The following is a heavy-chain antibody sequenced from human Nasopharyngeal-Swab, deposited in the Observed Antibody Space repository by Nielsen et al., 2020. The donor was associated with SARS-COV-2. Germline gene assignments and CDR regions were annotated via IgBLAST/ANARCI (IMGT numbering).Heavy chain of an antibody. D-gene: IGHD3-16*01. CDR1: GFVVSSSF. V-gene: IGHV3-53*01. Sequence: GESLKISCAGSGFVVSSSFMSWVRQAPGKGLEWVSVTYSGGSTYYAGSVSGRFTISRDDSKNTLDLQMDSLGAEDTAVYYCARDWGDWGQGTLVTVSS. J-gene: IGHJ4*02. CDR3: ARDWGD. CDR2: TYSGGST.